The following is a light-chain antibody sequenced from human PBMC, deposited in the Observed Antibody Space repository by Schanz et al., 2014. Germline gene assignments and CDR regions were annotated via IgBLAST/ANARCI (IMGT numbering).Light chain of an antibody. Sequence: EIVLTQSPATLSLSPGERATLSCRASQSVDISLAWYQHKPGQSPRLLIYDASNRAAGIPARFSGSGSGTDFTLTISSLEPEDFAVYYCQQRSNWPRTFGQGTKVEIK. CDR2: DAS. J-gene: IGKJ1*01. CDR1: QSVDIS. V-gene: IGKV3-11*01. CDR3: QQRSNWPRT.